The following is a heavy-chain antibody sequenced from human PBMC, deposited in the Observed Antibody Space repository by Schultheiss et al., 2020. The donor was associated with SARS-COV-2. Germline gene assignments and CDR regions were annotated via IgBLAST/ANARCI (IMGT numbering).Heavy chain of an antibody. CDR3: ARAYSGSYPFDY. D-gene: IGHD1-26*01. J-gene: IGHJ4*02. V-gene: IGHV3-33*08. Sequence: GESLKISCAASGFSFSSHWMIWVRQAPGKGLEWVAVIWYDGSNKYYADSVKGRFTISRDNAKNSLYLQMNSLRAEDTALYHCARAYSGSYPFDYWGQGTLVTVSS. CDR2: IWYDGSNK. CDR1: GFSFSSHW.